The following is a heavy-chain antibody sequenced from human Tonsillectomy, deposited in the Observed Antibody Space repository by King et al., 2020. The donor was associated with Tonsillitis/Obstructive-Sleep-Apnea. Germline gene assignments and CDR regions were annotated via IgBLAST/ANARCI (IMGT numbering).Heavy chain of an antibody. D-gene: IGHD3-16*01. Sequence: VQLVESGGGLIQPGGSLRLSCAASGFSVSSSYLNWVRQAPGKGLEWGSVFLSDGSTFYADSLKGQYTISRDSYKNTVHLQMNSLRAEDTAVYYCARGSHPPPGVGEWPYYLDYWGQGTLVTVSS. CDR1: GFSVSSSY. CDR2: FLSDGST. V-gene: IGHV3-53*01. J-gene: IGHJ4*02. CDR3: ARGSHPPPGVGEWPYYLDY.